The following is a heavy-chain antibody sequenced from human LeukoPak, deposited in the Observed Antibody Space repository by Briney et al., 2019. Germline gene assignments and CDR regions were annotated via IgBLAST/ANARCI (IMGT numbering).Heavy chain of an antibody. D-gene: IGHD3-3*01. Sequence: SETLSLTCTVSGGSISSGSYCWSWIRQPAGKGLEWIGRIYTSGSTNYNPSLKSRVTISVDTSKNQFSLKLSSVTAAGTAVYSCARGGITIFGVVDAFDIWGQGTMVTVSS. CDR3: ARGGITIFGVVDAFDI. V-gene: IGHV4-61*02. CDR2: IYTSGST. J-gene: IGHJ3*02. CDR1: GGSISSGSYC.